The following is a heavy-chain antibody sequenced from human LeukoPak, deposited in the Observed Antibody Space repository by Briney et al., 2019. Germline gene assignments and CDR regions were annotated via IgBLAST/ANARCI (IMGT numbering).Heavy chain of an antibody. J-gene: IGHJ4*02. V-gene: IGHV4-34*01. CDR1: GGSFSGYY. Sequence: SETLSLTCAVYGGSFSGYYWSWIRQPPGKGLEWIGEINHSGSTNYNPSLKSRVTISVDTSKNQFSLKLSSVTAADTAVYYCARRQTPVYSSSWGSFDYWGQGTLVTVSS. CDR2: INHSGST. CDR3: ARRQTPVYSSSWGSFDY. D-gene: IGHD6-13*01.